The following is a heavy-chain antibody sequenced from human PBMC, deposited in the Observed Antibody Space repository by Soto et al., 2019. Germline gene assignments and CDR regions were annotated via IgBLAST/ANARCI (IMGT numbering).Heavy chain of an antibody. Sequence: EVQLVESGGGLIQPGGSLRLSCAVSGFTVSNNYMSWVRQAPGKGLEGVSVIYSGGYTAYGDSVKGRFTISRDNSKNTPFPKMTTLRPDDPAGFSCGTYPGGGGYWGQGTLVTVSS. D-gene: IGHD2-2*01. J-gene: IGHJ4*02. CDR1: GFTVSNNY. V-gene: IGHV3-53*01. CDR2: IYSGGYT. CDR3: GTYPGGGGY.